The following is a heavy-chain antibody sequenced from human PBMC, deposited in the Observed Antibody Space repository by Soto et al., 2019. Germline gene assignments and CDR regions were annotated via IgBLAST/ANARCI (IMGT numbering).Heavy chain of an antibody. CDR2: ISYDGSNK. CDR1: GFTFSSYG. Sequence: QVQLVESGGGVVQPGRSLRLSCAASGFTFSSYGMHWVRQAPGKGLEWVAVISYDGSNKYYADSVKGRFTISRDNSKNTLYLQMNSLRAEDTAVYYCAKDPYYYGSGTPLLRGYYGMDVWGQGTTVTVSS. CDR3: AKDPYYYGSGTPLLRGYYGMDV. D-gene: IGHD3-10*01. V-gene: IGHV3-30*18. J-gene: IGHJ6*02.